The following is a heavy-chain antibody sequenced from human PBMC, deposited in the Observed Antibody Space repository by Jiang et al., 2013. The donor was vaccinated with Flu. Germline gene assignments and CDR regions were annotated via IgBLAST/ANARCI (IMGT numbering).Heavy chain of an antibody. CDR3: ARQSYFDY. V-gene: IGHV4-59*08. CDR1: GGSISNYY. CDR2: IYYTGTT. Sequence: GSGLVKPSETLSLTCTVSGGSISNYYWSWIRQPPGKGLEWIGFIYYTGTTSYNPSLESRVTISVDTSKNQFSLRLSSVTAADTAVYYCARQSYFDYWGQGTLVTVSS. J-gene: IGHJ4*02.